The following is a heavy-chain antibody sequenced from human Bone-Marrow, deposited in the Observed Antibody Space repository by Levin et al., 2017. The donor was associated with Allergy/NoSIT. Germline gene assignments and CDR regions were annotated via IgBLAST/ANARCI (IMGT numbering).Heavy chain of an antibody. J-gene: IGHJ6*02. D-gene: IGHD3-10*01. V-gene: IGHV1-18*01. CDR1: GYTFSTYG. Sequence: ASVKVSCKASGYTFSTYGLSWVRQAPGQGLEWMGWISAYSGNTNYAQKFQGRVTMTTDTSTSTAYIELRSLRFDDTAVFYCARDRGPGYGMDVWGQGTTVTVSS. CDR3: ARDRGPGYGMDV. CDR2: ISAYSGNT.